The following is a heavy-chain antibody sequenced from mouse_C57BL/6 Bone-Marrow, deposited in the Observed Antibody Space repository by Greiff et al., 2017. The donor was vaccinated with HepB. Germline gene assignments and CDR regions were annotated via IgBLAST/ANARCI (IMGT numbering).Heavy chain of an antibody. CDR2: IDPSDSYT. J-gene: IGHJ3*01. CDR1: GYTFTSYW. V-gene: IGHV1-50*01. D-gene: IGHD1-1*01. Sequence: VQLKQPGAELVKPGASVKLSCKASGYTFTSYWMQWVKQRPGQGLEWIGEIDPSDSYTNYNQKFKGKATLTVDTSSSTAYMQLSSLTSEDSAVYYCARERGYGSSSFAYWGQGTLVTVSA. CDR3: ARERGYGSSSFAY.